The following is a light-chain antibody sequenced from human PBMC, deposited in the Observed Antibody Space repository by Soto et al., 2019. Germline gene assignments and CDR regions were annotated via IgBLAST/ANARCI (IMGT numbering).Light chain of an antibody. CDR2: AAS. CDR1: QAIGSW. CDR3: QQANSFPLT. V-gene: IGKV1-12*01. J-gene: IGKJ3*01. Sequence: DIQMTQSPSSVSASVGDRVTITCRASQAIGSWLAWYQQKPGKAPTLLIYAASTLQSGVPSRFSGSGSGTDFTLTISSLQPEDFATYFCQQANSFPLTFGPGTKVDIK.